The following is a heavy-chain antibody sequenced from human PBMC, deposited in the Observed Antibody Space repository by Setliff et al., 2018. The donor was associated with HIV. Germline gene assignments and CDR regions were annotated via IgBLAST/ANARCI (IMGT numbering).Heavy chain of an antibody. V-gene: IGHV4-4*09. CDR1: GGSFSGYY. Sequence: PSETLSLTCAVYGGSFSGYYWSWVRQPPGKGLEWIGYIYNSASTSYNPSLKSRVTISVDTSKNQFSLKLSSVTAADTAVYYCARLRQWLAFFDSWGQGTLVTVSS. J-gene: IGHJ4*02. D-gene: IGHD6-19*01. CDR3: ARLRQWLAFFDS. CDR2: IYNSAST.